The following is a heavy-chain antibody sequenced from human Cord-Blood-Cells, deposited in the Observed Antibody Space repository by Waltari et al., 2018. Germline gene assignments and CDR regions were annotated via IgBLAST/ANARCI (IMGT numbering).Heavy chain of an antibody. CDR3: ASSVLRFLEWLFFDY. CDR1: GGSFSRYA. D-gene: IGHD3-3*01. V-gene: IGHV1-69*01. Sequence: QVQLVQSGAEVKKPGSSVKVSCKASGGSFSRYAISWVRQAPGQGLEWMEGIILIFGTANDAQKYQGRVTIPADESTGTAYMDLSSLRSEDTAVCYCASSVLRFLEWLFFDYWGQGTLVTVS. J-gene: IGHJ4*02. CDR2: IILIFGTA.